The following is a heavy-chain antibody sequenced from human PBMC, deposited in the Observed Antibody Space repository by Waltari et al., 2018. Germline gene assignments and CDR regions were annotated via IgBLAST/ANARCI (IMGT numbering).Heavy chain of an antibody. V-gene: IGHV4-38-2*01. CDR2: IYHSGST. J-gene: IGHJ4*02. CDR1: GYSISSGYY. CDR3: ARGLSSSWYCCDY. D-gene: IGHD6-13*01. Sequence: QVQLQESGPGLVKPSETLSLTCAVSGYSISSGYYWGWIRQPPGKGLEWIGSIYHSGSTYYNPSLKSRVTISVDTSKNQFSRKLSSVTAADTAVYYCARGLSSSWYCCDYWGQGTLVTVSS.